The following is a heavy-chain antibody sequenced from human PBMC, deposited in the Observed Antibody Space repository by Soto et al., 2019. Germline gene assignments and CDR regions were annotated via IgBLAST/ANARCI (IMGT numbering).Heavy chain of an antibody. CDR1: GYTLTTYP. J-gene: IGHJ4*02. CDR3: ATALRFVDYLLKR. V-gene: IGHV1-3*01. CDR2: ITGASGDT. D-gene: IGHD3-9*01. Sequence: QVQLVQSGAEVKKPGASVKLSCKASGYTLTTYPLHWVRQAPGQSLEWMGYITGASGDTRYSQKFHDRVTITRDTSANTAYLELHSLTSEDTAVYYCATALRFVDYLLKRWGQGTLVTVSS.